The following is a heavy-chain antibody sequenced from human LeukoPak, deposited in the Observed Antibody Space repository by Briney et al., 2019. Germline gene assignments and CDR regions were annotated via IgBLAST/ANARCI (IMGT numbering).Heavy chain of an antibody. V-gene: IGHV1-2*02. J-gene: IGHJ4*02. D-gene: IGHD1-26*01. Sequence: ASVKVSCKASGYTFSDYYTHWVRQAPGQRLEWMGWINPNSAATNYAQRFQGRVTMTRDTSITTAYMELSRLTSDDTAVYYCARIRGGNNYHFDYWGQGTLVTVSS. CDR2: INPNSAAT. CDR1: GYTFSDYY. CDR3: ARIRGGNNYHFDY.